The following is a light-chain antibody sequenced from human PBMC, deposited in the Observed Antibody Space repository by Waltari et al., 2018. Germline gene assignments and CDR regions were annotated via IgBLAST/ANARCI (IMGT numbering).Light chain of an antibody. J-gene: IGLJ3*02. V-gene: IGLV1-44*01. CDR2: SHT. CDR3: AAWDDSLNGWV. CDR1: SSNIGGNT. Sequence: QSVLTQPPSASVTPGQRVTISCSGSSSNIGGNTVNLYQQLPGTAPKLLIHSHTPRPSGVPDRFSGSKSGTSASLAISGLQSEDEAEYYCAAWDDSLNGWVFGGGTKLTVL.